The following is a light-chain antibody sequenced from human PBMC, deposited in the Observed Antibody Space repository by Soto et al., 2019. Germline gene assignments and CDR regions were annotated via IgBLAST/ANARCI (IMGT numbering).Light chain of an antibody. Sequence: QSVLTQPASVSGSPGQSITISCTGTSSDVGYYHYVSWYQQYPGKAPKLIIYEVSNRPSGVSDRFSGSKSGTSASLAISGLQSEDEADYFCAAWDASLKGFVFGTGTKLTVL. J-gene: IGLJ1*01. CDR3: AAWDASLKGFV. CDR2: EVS. CDR1: SSDVGYYHY. V-gene: IGLV2-14*01.